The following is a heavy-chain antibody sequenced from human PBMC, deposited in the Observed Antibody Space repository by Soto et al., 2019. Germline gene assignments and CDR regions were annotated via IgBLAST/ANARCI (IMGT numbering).Heavy chain of an antibody. CDR1: GFTVFSAY. CDR2: FYSGGSS. J-gene: IGHJ4*02. D-gene: IGHD3-22*01. CDR3: ARAPEIVGANDFDF. Sequence: EVQLVETGGGLIQPGGSLRLSCAASGFTVFSAYMNWVRQAPGKGLEWVAVFYSGGSSYYADSVKGRFTIARDTSKNTVDLHMDSLRADDTAVYYCARAPEIVGANDFDFWGQGSLVTVSS. V-gene: IGHV3-53*02.